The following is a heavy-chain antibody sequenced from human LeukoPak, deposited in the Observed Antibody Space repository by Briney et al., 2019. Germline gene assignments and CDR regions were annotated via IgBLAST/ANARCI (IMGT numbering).Heavy chain of an antibody. Sequence: GGSLRLSCAASGFTVSSNYMSWVRQAPGKGLEWVSVIYSGGSTYYADSVKGRFTIFRDNSKNTLYLQMNSLRAEDTAVYYCARALQGAYYYYGMDVWGQGTTVTVSS. CDR1: GFTVSSNY. V-gene: IGHV3-66*01. CDR3: ARALQGAYYYYGMDV. J-gene: IGHJ6*02. D-gene: IGHD1-26*01. CDR2: IYSGGST.